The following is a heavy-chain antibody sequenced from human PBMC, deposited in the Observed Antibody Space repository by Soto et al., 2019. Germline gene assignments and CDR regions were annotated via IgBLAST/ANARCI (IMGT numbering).Heavy chain of an antibody. CDR1: GFTFSDYY. Sequence: KPGGSLRLSCAASGFTFSDYYMSWIRQAPGKGLEWVSYISSSSSYTNYADSVKGRFTISRDNAKNSLYLQMNSLRAEDTAVYYCARSIAAAGRRFDPWGQGTLVTVSS. D-gene: IGHD6-13*01. CDR3: ARSIAAAGRRFDP. CDR2: ISSSSSYT. J-gene: IGHJ5*02. V-gene: IGHV3-11*06.